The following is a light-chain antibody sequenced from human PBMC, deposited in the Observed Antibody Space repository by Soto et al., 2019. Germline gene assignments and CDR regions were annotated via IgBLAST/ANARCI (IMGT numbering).Light chain of an antibody. J-gene: IGKJ4*01. V-gene: IGKV1-39*01. CDR3: QQSYSTPLT. CDR1: QRISSH. Sequence: QSPSVGDRVTITCRASQRISSHLNWYQQKPGKAPTLLIYAASSLQSGFPSSFSGSGSGTDFTLTISSLQPEDFATYYCQQSYSTPLTFCGGTKVEIK. CDR2: AAS.